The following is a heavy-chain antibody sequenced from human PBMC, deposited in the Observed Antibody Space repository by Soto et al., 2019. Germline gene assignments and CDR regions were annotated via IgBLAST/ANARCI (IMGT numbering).Heavy chain of an antibody. CDR3: AKDWAPYYDSSGYYWNY. CDR1: GFTFSSYG. J-gene: IGHJ4*02. CDR2: ISYDGSNK. Sequence: QVQLVESGGGVVQPGRSLRLSCAASGFTFSSYGMHWVRPAPGKALEWVAVISYDGSNKYYADSVKGRFTISRDNSKNTLYLQMNSLRAEVTAVYYCAKDWAPYYDSSGYYWNYWGQGTLVTVSS. V-gene: IGHV3-30*18. D-gene: IGHD3-22*01.